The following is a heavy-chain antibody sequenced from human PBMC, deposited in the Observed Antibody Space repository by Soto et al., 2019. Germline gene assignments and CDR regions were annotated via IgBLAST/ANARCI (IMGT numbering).Heavy chain of an antibody. CDR2: INAGNGNT. J-gene: IGHJ3*02. CDR1: GYTFTNYA. V-gene: IGHV1-3*01. D-gene: IGHD2-2*01. Sequence: QVQLVQSGAEVKKPGASVKVSCKASGYTFTNYAMHWVRQAPGQRPEWMGWINAGNGNTKFSQRFQGRVTMTWDTSANIAYMELSSLTSEDTAVYYCARAGFCSTTSCSDAFDIWGQGTMVTVSS. CDR3: ARAGFCSTTSCSDAFDI.